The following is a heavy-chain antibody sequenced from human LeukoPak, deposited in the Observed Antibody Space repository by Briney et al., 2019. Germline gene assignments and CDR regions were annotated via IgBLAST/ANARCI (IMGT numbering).Heavy chain of an antibody. CDR1: GGSIFSTSYY. D-gene: IGHD2-2*03. J-gene: IGHJ5*02. V-gene: IGHV4-39*07. CDR2: IYYSGST. Sequence: SETLSLTCTVSGGSIFSTSYYWGWIRQPPGKGLEWIGNIYYSGSTYYNPPLKSRVTISVDTSKNQFSLKLSSVTAADTAVYYCARLLRVGYCSTTSCNWFDPWGQGTLVTVSS. CDR3: ARLLRVGYCSTTSCNWFDP.